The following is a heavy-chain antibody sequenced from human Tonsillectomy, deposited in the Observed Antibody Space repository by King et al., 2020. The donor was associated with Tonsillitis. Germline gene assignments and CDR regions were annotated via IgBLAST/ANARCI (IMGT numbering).Heavy chain of an antibody. D-gene: IGHD6-13*01. J-gene: IGHJ4*02. Sequence: QLVQSGGVVVQPGGSLRLSCAASGFTFDDYTMHWVRQAPGKGLEWVSLISWDGGSTYYADSVKGRFTISRDNSKNSLYLQMNSLRTEDTALYYCAKVGSSSSQDLDYWGQGTLVTVSS. V-gene: IGHV3-43*01. CDR3: AKVGSSSSQDLDY. CDR2: ISWDGGST. CDR1: GFTFDDYT.